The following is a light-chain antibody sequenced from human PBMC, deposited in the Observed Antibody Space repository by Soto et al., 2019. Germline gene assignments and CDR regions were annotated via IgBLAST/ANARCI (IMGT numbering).Light chain of an antibody. CDR3: QQYGSSLFS. Sequence: EIVLTQSPGTLSLSPGEIASLSCRASQSVSSSYLAWYQQKPGQAPRLLIYGASNRATGIPDTFSGSGSGTDFTLPISRLEPEDFAVYYCQQYGSSLFSFGPGTKVDVK. CDR2: GAS. CDR1: QSVSSSY. V-gene: IGKV3-20*01. J-gene: IGKJ3*01.